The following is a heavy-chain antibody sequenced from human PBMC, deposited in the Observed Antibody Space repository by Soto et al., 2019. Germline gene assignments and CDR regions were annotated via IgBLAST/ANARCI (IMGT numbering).Heavy chain of an antibody. Sequence: GGSLRLSCAASGFTVSSNYMSWVRQAPGKGLEWVSVIYSGGSTYYADSVKGRFTISRDNSKNTLYLQMNSLRAEDTAVYYCARVNGLHNYYGMDVWGQGTTVTVSS. CDR1: GFTVSSNY. D-gene: IGHD1-1*01. CDR2: IYSGGST. CDR3: ARVNGLHNYYGMDV. J-gene: IGHJ6*02. V-gene: IGHV3-53*01.